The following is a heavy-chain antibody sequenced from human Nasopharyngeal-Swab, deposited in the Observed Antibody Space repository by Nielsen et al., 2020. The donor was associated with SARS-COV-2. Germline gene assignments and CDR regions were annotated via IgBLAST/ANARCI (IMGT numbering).Heavy chain of an antibody. J-gene: IGHJ4*02. CDR2: IYSGGSST. Sequence: GESLKISCAASGFTFSSYAMSWVRQAPGKGLEWVSVIYSGGSSTYYADSVKGRFTISRDNSKNTLYLQMNSLRAEDTAVYYCAKNSSGAFDYWGQGTLVTVSS. CDR3: AKNSSGAFDY. V-gene: IGHV3-23*03. CDR1: GFTFSSYA. D-gene: IGHD6-19*01.